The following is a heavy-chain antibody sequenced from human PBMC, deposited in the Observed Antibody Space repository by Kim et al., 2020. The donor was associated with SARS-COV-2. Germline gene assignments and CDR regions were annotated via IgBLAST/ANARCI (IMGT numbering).Heavy chain of an antibody. CDR1: GFTFRGSS. Sequence: GGSLRLSCAASGFTFRGSSMHWVRQASGKGLEWLGRVGSMEERYAAQYGMSARGKFTISREHSKNMAYLEMNGLRSDDTAIYYCTRHNKYGSGYVDVWGQGTTVIVAS. V-gene: IGHV3-73*01. CDR3: TRHNKYGSGYVDV. J-gene: IGHJ6*02. CDR2: VGSMEERYAA. D-gene: IGHD3-10*01.